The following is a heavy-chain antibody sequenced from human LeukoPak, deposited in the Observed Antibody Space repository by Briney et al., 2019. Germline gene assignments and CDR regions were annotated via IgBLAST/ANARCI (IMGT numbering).Heavy chain of an antibody. CDR2: TNPNSGNT. V-gene: IGHV1-8*02. CDR3: ASFRYGSGSYYEED. Sequence: ASVKVSCKASGYTFTSYGISWVRQAPGQGLEWMGWTNPNSGNTGYAQKFQGRVTMTRNTSISTAYMELSSLRSGDTVVYYCASFRYGSGSYYEEDWGQGTLVTVSS. CDR1: GYTFTSYG. J-gene: IGHJ4*02. D-gene: IGHD3-10*01.